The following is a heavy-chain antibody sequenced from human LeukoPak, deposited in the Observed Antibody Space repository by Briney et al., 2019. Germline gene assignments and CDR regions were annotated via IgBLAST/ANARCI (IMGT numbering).Heavy chain of an antibody. D-gene: IGHD2-15*01. CDR3: ARSGSYAAAGDY. Sequence: SETLSLTCTVSGGSISRYYLNWIRRPPGKGLEWIGYFYYSGRPNYNPSLKSRVTISLDKSKNQFSRKLSSVTAADTAVYYCARSGSYAAAGDYWGQGTLVTVSS. V-gene: IGHV4-59*08. CDR2: FYYSGRP. CDR1: GGSISRYY. J-gene: IGHJ4*02.